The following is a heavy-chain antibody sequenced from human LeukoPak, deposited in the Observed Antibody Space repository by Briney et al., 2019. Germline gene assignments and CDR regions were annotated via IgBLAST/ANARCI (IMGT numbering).Heavy chain of an antibody. D-gene: IGHD5-18*01. CDR2: ISANNGNT. CDR1: GYSFSSYG. Sequence: ASVKVSCKASGYSFSSYGISWVRQAPGQVLEWMGWISANNGNTIHAQKFQGRVTMTTDISTSTAYMELRSLRSDDTAVYYCARGSRRDTAIDPWGQGTLVTVSS. J-gene: IGHJ5*02. V-gene: IGHV1-18*01. CDR3: ARGSRRDTAIDP.